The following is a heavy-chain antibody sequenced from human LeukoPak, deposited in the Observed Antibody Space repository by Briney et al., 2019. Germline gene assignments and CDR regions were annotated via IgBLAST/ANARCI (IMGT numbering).Heavy chain of an antibody. D-gene: IGHD3-16*01. CDR1: GFTFSSYW. CDR3: REGGEDY. Sequence: GGSLRLSCAASGFTFSSYWMHWVRQAPGKGLEWVAFIRYDGSNKYYADSVKGRFTISRDNSKNTLYLQMNSLRAEDTAVYYCREGGEDYWGQGTLVTVSS. J-gene: IGHJ4*02. CDR2: IRYDGSNK. V-gene: IGHV3-30*02.